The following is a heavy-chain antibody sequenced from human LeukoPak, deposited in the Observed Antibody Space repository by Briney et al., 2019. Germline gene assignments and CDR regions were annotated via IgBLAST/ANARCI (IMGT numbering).Heavy chain of an antibody. J-gene: IGHJ5*02. Sequence: PGGSLRLSCAASGFTFSSYAMNWVRQAPGKGLEWVSGTGSTGVSTFYADSVKGRFTVSRDNSKNTLSLQMNSLRAEDTAVYYCANDLPGRTWFDTWGQGTLVTVSS. CDR3: ANDLPGRTWFDT. CDR1: GFTFSSYA. D-gene: IGHD3/OR15-3a*01. CDR2: TGSTGVST. V-gene: IGHV3-23*01.